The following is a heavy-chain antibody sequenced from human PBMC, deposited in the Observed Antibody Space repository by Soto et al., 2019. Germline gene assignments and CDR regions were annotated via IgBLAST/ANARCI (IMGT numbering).Heavy chain of an antibody. CDR3: ARAVSRDSRGYFGNWFDP. J-gene: IGHJ5*02. Sequence: KASETLSLTCTVSGGSISSYYWSWIRQPPGKGLEWIGYIYYSGSTNYNPSLKSRVTISVDTSKNQFSLKLSSVTAADTAVYYCARAVSRDSRGYFGNWFDPWGQGTLVTVSS. V-gene: IGHV4-59*01. CDR2: IYYSGST. CDR1: GGSISSYY. D-gene: IGHD3-22*01.